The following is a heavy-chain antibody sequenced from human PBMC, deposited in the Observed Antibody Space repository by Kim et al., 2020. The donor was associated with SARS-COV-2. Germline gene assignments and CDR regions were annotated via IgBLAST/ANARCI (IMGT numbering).Heavy chain of an antibody. J-gene: IGHJ4*02. CDR2: ISGSGVGT. D-gene: IGHD3-22*01. CDR3: ATRGLDYYASSCYWDIGFYFDY. Sequence: GGSLRLSCAASGFTFSSYAMSWVRQSPGKGLEWVSAISGSGVGTSYADSVKGRFTISRDNSKNTLYLQLNSLRAEDTAVYYCATRGLDYYASSCYWDIGFYFDYWGQGTLATVSS. V-gene: IGHV3-23*01. CDR1: GFTFSSYA.